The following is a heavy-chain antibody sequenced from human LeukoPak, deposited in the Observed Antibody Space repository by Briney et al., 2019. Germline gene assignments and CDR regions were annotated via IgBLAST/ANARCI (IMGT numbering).Heavy chain of an antibody. V-gene: IGHV3-23*01. CDR3: AKDRKALRCLDY. CDR1: GFTFSSYA. D-gene: IGHD4-17*01. J-gene: IGHJ4*02. CDR2: ISGSGGST. Sequence: GGSLRLSCAASGFTFSSYAMSWVRQAPGKGLEWVSAISGSGGSTYYADSVKGRLTISRDNSKNTLYLQMNSLRAEDTAVYYCAKDRKALRCLDYWGQGTLVTVSS.